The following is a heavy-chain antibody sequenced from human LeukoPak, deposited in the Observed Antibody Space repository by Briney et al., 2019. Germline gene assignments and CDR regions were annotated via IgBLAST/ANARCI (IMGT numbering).Heavy chain of an antibody. V-gene: IGHV3-30-3*01. D-gene: IGHD6-13*01. Sequence: PWGSLRLSCAASGFTFSSYAMHWVRQAPGKGLEWVAVISYDGSNKYYADSVKGRFTISRDNSKNTLYLQMNSLRAEDTAVYYCARDWPTIAAAGTIPEYFQHWGQGTLVTVSS. CDR1: GFTFSSYA. CDR2: ISYDGSNK. J-gene: IGHJ1*01. CDR3: ARDWPTIAAAGTIPEYFQH.